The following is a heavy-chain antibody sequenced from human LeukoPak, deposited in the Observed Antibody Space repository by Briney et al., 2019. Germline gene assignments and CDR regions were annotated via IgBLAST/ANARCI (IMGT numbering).Heavy chain of an antibody. Sequence: GASVKVSCKASGYTFTSYYMHWVRQAPGQGLEWMGIINPSGGSTSYAQKFQGRVTMTRDTSTSTVYMELSSLRSEDTAVYYCARVGCSGTNGVCYYFDYWGQGTLVTVSS. CDR2: INPSGGST. CDR1: GYTFTSYY. J-gene: IGHJ4*02. V-gene: IGHV1-46*01. D-gene: IGHD2-8*01. CDR3: ARVGCSGTNGVCYYFDY.